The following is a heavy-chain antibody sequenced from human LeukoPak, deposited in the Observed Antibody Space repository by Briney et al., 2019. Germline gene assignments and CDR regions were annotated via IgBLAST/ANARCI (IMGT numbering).Heavy chain of an antibody. V-gene: IGHV3-7*01. Sequence: PGGSLRLSCAASGFTLSSNWMNWVRQAPGKGLEWVAIIKQDGSEKYYVDSVKGRFTISRDNAKNSLYLQMNSLRAEDTAVYYCARSNGFIIDYWGQGTLVTVSS. J-gene: IGHJ4*02. D-gene: IGHD3-22*01. CDR2: IKQDGSEK. CDR1: GFTLSSNW. CDR3: ARSNGFIIDY.